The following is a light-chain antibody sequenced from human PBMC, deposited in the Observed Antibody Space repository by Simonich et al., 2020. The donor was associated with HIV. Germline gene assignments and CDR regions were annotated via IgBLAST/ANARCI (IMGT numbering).Light chain of an antibody. Sequence: DIQMTQSPSSLSASVGDRVTITCRASQSNSSYLNWYQQKPGKAPKLLIYAASSLQSGVPSRFSGSGSGTDFTLTISSLQPEDFATYYCQQSYNTPRTFGQGSKVEIK. CDR3: QQSYNTPRT. CDR1: QSNSSY. CDR2: AAS. V-gene: IGKV1-39*01. J-gene: IGKJ1*01.